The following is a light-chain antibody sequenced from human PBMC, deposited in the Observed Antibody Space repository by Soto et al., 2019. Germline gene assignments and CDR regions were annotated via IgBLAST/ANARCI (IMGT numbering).Light chain of an antibody. Sequence: EIVLTQSPATLSLSPGERATLSCRASQSVSSYLAWYQQKPGQAPRRLIYDASNRATGIPARFSGSGSGTDFALTISSREPEDFAVAYCQQRSNWTRGYTFGQGTKLEIK. V-gene: IGKV3-11*01. J-gene: IGKJ2*01. CDR1: QSVSSY. CDR3: QQRSNWTRGYT. CDR2: DAS.